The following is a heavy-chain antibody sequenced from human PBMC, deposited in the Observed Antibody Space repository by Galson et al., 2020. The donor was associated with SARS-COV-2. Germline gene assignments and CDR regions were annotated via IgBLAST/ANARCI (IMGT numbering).Heavy chain of an antibody. CDR2: VYPSGTP. Sequence: GSLRLSCTVSGYSVSTTNYWGWVRQPPGRGLEWIGSVYPSGTPYSNPSLKSRVTIPVDTSKNQLSLRLDSVTAADTALYYCARQGVNMIVLVTVPGWYFDLWGRGTLVTVSS. V-gene: IGHV4-38-2*02. J-gene: IGHJ2*01. CDR3: ARQGVNMIVLVTVPGWYFDL. CDR1: GYSVSTTNY. D-gene: IGHD3-22*01.